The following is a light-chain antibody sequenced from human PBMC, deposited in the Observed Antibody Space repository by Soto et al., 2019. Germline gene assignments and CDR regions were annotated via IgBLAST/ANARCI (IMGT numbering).Light chain of an antibody. CDR3: EQYGRSPPWT. J-gene: IGKJ1*01. V-gene: IGKV3-20*01. Sequence: ENVLTQSPGTLSLSPGERATLSCRASQSVSSSYLAWYQQKPGQAPRLLIYGASSRATGIPDRFSGSGSGTDFTLATIRLEPEEFAVYYCEQYGRSPPWTFGQGPKVVIK. CDR2: GAS. CDR1: QSVSSSY.